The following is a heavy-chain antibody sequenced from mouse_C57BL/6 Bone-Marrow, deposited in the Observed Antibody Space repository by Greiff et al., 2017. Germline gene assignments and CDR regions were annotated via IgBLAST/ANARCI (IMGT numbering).Heavy chain of an antibody. CDR2: ISSGSSTI. J-gene: IGHJ4*01. CDR1: GFTFSDYG. V-gene: IGHV5-17*01. Sequence: EVQVVESGGGLVKPGGSLKLSCAASGFTFSDYGMHWVRQAPEPGLEWVAYISSGSSTIYYADTVKGRFTISRANAKNTLFLQMTSLRSEDTAMYYCARRPTRGSSYDDAMDYWGQGTSVTVSA. CDR3: ARRPTRGSSYDDAMDY. D-gene: IGHD1-1*01.